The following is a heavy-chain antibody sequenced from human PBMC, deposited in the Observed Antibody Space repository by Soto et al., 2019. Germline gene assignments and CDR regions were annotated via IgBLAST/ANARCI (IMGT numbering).Heavy chain of an antibody. CDR3: AREKGYYYSGMDV. CDR1: GGSISGHY. D-gene: IGHD3-16*01. Sequence: QVQLQESGPGLVRPSETLSLTCNVSGGSISGHYWTWIRQPAGTELEWIGRIYSTGTTDYNPSLESRVTMSVDTSKNRLSLNLSSVTAADTAVYYCAREKGYYYSGMDVWGQGTTVAVSS. CDR2: IYSTGTT. J-gene: IGHJ6*02. V-gene: IGHV4-4*07.